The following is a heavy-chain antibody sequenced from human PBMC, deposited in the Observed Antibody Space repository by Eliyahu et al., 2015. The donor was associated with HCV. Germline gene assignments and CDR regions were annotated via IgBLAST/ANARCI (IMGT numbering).Heavy chain of an antibody. V-gene: IGHV3-23*01. Sequence: EAQLLXSGGGLVQPXGSLRLXCAASGXTXSSQPXXWVRQAPGKGLEWVSSINANGGSTFYADSVKGRFAISRNNSKNTLYLQMNSLTADDTAVYYCTAGSSPKWFEFYWGQGTLVTVSS. CDR2: INANGGST. D-gene: IGHD3-10*01. CDR3: TAGSSPKWFEFY. J-gene: IGHJ4*02. CDR1: GXTXSSQP.